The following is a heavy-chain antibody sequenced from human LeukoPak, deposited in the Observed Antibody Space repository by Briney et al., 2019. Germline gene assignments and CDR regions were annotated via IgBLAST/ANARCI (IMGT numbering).Heavy chain of an antibody. Sequence: ASVKVSCKASGYTFTSYGISWVRQAPGQGLEWMGWISAYNGNTNYAQKLQGRVTMTTDTSTSTAYMELRSLRSDDTAVYYCARDLGTGYSYGYFDYWGQGTLVTVPS. CDR2: ISAYNGNT. J-gene: IGHJ4*02. V-gene: IGHV1-18*01. CDR3: ARDLGTGYSYGYFDY. D-gene: IGHD5-18*01. CDR1: GYTFTSYG.